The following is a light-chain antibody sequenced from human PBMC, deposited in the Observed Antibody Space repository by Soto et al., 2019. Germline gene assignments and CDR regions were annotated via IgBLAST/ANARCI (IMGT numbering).Light chain of an antibody. CDR1: QTVSSTY. CDR3: QQYGSSPQT. CDR2: GAS. J-gene: IGKJ1*01. Sequence: GLTQSPGTLSLSQGERATLSCRASQTVSSTYLAWYQQKPGQAPRLLIYGASSRATGIPDRFSGTVSGTDFTLTISRLEPEDFAVYYCQQYGSSPQTFGQGTKVAIK. V-gene: IGKV3-20*01.